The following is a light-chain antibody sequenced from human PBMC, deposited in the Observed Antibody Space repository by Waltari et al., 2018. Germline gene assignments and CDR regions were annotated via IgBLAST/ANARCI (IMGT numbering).Light chain of an antibody. CDR3: QQYSKWPT. V-gene: IGKV3D-15*01. Sequence: EIIMTQSQDPLPLSPGGRATLSCRASQRVSRLVTWCHLTHGQAPRLLIYDSPTRATGIPARFSGSESGPDFTLTITNVQTEDSAVYYCQQYSKWPTFGQGTKVEI. CDR1: QRVSRL. CDR2: DSP. J-gene: IGKJ1*01.